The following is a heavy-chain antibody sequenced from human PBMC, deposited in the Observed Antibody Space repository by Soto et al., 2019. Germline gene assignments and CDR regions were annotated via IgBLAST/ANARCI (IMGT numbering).Heavy chain of an antibody. Sequence: SESLSITCAVCGGSMSSYYWNWVRQPAGRGLEWIGRIYARGDINYNPSLKSRVTMFVDRSTNEFSLRLTSVTAADTAVYYCAGIGEEVYYGMDVWGQGTTVTVSS. CDR3: AGIGEEVYYGMDV. CDR1: GGSMSSYY. J-gene: IGHJ6*02. V-gene: IGHV4-4*07. D-gene: IGHD1-26*01. CDR2: IYARGDI.